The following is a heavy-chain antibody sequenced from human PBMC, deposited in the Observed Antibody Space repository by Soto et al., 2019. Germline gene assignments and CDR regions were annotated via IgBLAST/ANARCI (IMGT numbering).Heavy chain of an antibody. CDR2: ISYDGSNK. CDR3: ADTAMVHYAFDI. D-gene: IGHD5-18*01. J-gene: IGHJ3*02. Sequence: GGSLRLSCAASGFTFSSYGMHWVRQAPGKGLEWVAVISYDGSNKYYADSVKGRFTISRDNSKNTLYLQMNSLRAEDTAVYYCADTAMVHYAFDIWGQGTMVTVSS. CDR1: GFTFSSYG. V-gene: IGHV3-30*03.